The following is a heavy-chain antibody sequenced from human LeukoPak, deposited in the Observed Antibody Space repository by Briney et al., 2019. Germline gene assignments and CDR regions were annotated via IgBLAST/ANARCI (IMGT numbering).Heavy chain of an antibody. V-gene: IGHV1-8*01. CDR1: GYTFTTYF. Sequence: ASVKVSCKASGYTFTTYFVHWVRQAPGQGLEWLGRVGPDRGTTHYAQKFEGRVTMTRNTSISTAYMELSSLRSEDTAVYYCARKDYGDYWGQGTLVTVSS. CDR3: ARKDYGDY. CDR2: VGPDRGTT. J-gene: IGHJ4*02.